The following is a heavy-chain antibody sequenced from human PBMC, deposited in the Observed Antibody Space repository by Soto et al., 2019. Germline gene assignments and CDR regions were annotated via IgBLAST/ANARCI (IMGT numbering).Heavy chain of an antibody. CDR3: AKDGGSYYRLVDY. D-gene: IGHD1-26*01. CDR1: GFTFSSYG. V-gene: IGHV3-30*02. Sequence: GGSLRLSCAASGFTFSSYGMHWVRQAPGKGLEWVAVIWYDGSNKYYADSVKGRFTISRDNSKNTLYLQMNSLRAEDTAVYYCAKDGGSYYRLVDYWGQGTLVTVSS. CDR2: IWYDGSNK. J-gene: IGHJ4*02.